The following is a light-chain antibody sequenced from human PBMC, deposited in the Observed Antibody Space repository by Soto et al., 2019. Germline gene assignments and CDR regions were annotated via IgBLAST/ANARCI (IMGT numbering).Light chain of an antibody. CDR1: QSITTS. CDR3: QHCGDYWT. Sequence: DIQMTQSPSTLSASVGDRVTITCRASQSITTSLAWFQQKPGKAPKVLIYKASVLESGVPSRFSGGGSGTEFTLTISSLQPDDSATYYCQHCGDYWTFGQGTKVEIK. J-gene: IGKJ1*01. CDR2: KAS. V-gene: IGKV1-5*03.